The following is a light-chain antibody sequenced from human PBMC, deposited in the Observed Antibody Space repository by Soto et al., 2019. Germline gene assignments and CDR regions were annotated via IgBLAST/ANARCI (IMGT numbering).Light chain of an antibody. CDR3: QLYGSASTWT. CDR1: QSVSSTY. Sequence: EIVLTQSPGTLSLSPGERATLSCRASQSVSSTYLAWYQHKPGQPPTLLIYGASSRVTGIPDRYSGSGSGTEFTLTIGRLEAEDFAVYYCQLYGSASTWTFGQATKVEIK. CDR2: GAS. V-gene: IGKV3-20*01. J-gene: IGKJ1*01.